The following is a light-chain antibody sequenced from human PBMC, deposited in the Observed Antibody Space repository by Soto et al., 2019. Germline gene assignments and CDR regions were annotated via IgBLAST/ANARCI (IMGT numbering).Light chain of an antibody. Sequence: EIVMTHSPATLSVSPGAITPLSCRASQSVSNNYLAWYQQKPGQAPRLLIYGASNRATGIPDRFSGSGSGTDFTLTISRLEPEDFAVYFCLQYGGLPRTFGQGTRLEIK. V-gene: IGKV3-20*01. J-gene: IGKJ5*01. CDR3: LQYGGLPRT. CDR1: QSVSNNY. CDR2: GAS.